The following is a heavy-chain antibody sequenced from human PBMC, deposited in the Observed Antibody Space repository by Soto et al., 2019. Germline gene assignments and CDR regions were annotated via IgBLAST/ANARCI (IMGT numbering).Heavy chain of an antibody. V-gene: IGHV3-30*18. CDR2: ISYDGSNK. Sequence: PGGSLRLSCAASGVTFSSYGMHWVRQAPGKGLEWVAVISYDGSNKYYADSVKGRFTISRDNSKNTLYLQMNSLRAEDTAVYYCAKAFYSSSLNRFDYYYGMDVWGQGTTVTVSS. CDR3: AKAFYSSSLNRFDYYYGMDV. CDR1: GVTFSSYG. D-gene: IGHD6-6*01. J-gene: IGHJ6*02.